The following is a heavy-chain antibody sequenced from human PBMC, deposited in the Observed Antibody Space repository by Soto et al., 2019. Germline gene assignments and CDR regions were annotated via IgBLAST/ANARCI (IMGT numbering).Heavy chain of an antibody. CDR2: ISSGSHYI. V-gene: IGHV3-21*01. CDR3: ARIRNPSLKIHGMDV. CDR1: GLTFSAYS. Sequence: GGSLRLSCSPSGLTFSAYSMNWVRQAPGKGLEWVASISSGSHYIYYADSVTGRFTISRDNARDLVSLQMDSLRVEDTAVYYCARIRNPSLKIHGMDVWGRGTTVTVSS. J-gene: IGHJ6*02.